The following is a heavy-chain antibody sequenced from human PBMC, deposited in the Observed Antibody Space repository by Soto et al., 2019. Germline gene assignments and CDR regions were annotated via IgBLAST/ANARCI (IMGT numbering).Heavy chain of an antibody. J-gene: IGHJ4*02. CDR1: GGSISSGGYY. CDR2: IYSSWST. D-gene: IGHD3-16*01. CDR3: ARGVLH. Sequence: QVQLQESGPGLVKPSQTLSLTCTVSGGSISSGGYYWSWIRQHPGKGLEWIGSIYSSWSTYYNPYLKSRVTIAVDTSKNQLSLKLSSVTAADPAVYYCARGVLHWGQGTLVTVSS. V-gene: IGHV4-31*03.